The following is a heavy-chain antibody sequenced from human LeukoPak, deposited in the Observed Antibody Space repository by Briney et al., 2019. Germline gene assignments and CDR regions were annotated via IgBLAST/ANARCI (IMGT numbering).Heavy chain of an antibody. V-gene: IGHV3-48*03. CDR2: ISSSGSTI. CDR3: ARDWPYSGYEPGFDY. CDR1: GFTFSSYE. J-gene: IGHJ4*02. D-gene: IGHD5-12*01. Sequence: GGSLRLSCAASGFTFSSYEMNWVRQAPGKGLEWVSYISSSGSTIYYADSVKGRFTISRDNAKNSLYLQMNSLRAEDTAVYYCARDWPYSGYEPGFDYWGQGTLVTVSS.